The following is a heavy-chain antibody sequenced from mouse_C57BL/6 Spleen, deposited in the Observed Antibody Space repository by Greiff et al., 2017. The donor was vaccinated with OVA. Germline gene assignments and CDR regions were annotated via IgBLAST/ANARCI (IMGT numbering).Heavy chain of an antibody. D-gene: IGHD2-4*01. CDR2: IYPGDGDT. Sequence: QVHVKQSGAELVKPGASVKISCKASGYAFSSYWMNWVKQRPGKGLEWIGQIYPGDGDTNYNGKFKGKATLTADKSSSTAYMQLSSLTSEDSAVYFCARRLDWYFDVWGTGTTVTVSS. J-gene: IGHJ1*03. V-gene: IGHV1-80*01. CDR1: GYAFSSYW. CDR3: ARRLDWYFDV.